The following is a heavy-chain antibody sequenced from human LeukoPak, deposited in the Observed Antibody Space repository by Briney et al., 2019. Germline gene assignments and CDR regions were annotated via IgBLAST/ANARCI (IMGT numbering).Heavy chain of an antibody. CDR1: GFTFSSSW. CDR3: VRSRFTTSSFDY. CDR2: ISSDESVT. J-gene: IGHJ4*02. V-gene: IGHV3-74*03. D-gene: IGHD2-2*01. Sequence: GGSLRLSCAASGFTFSSSWMQWVRQAPGQGLVWVSRISSDESVTTYTNSVKGRFTISRDNAKNTLYLQMNSLRAEDTAMYYCVRSRFTTSSFDYWGQGTLVTVSS.